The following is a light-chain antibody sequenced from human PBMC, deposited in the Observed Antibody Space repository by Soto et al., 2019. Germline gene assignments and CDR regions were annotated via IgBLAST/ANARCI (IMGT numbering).Light chain of an antibody. V-gene: IGKV1-5*01. CDR1: QSISSW. CDR2: DAS. J-gene: IGKJ1*01. Sequence: DIQMTQSPSTLSASVGDRVTITCRASQSISSWLAWYQQKPGKAPKLLTYDASNLESGVPSRFSGSGSGTEFTLTISSLQPDDFATYYCQQYNSYWGTFGQGTKVEIK. CDR3: QQYNSYWGT.